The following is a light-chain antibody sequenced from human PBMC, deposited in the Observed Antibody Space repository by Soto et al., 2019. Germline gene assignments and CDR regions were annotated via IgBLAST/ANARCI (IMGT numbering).Light chain of an antibody. CDR2: GAS. V-gene: IGKV3-15*01. CDR3: QQYVSSPRT. Sequence: EIVMTQSPATLSVSPGERATLSCRASQSVSSNLAWYQQKPGQAPRLLIYGASTRATGIPARFSGSGSGTDFILTISSLQSEDFAVYYCQQYVSSPRTFGQGTKVDIK. J-gene: IGKJ1*01. CDR1: QSVSSN.